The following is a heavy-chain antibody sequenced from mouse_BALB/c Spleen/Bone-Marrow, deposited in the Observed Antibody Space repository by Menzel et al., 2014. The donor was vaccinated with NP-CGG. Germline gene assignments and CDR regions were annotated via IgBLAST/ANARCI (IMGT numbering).Heavy chain of an antibody. Sequence: VHVKQSGAELVKPGASVKLSCSASGFNIKDTYMHWVKQRPEQGLEWIGKIDPANGNTKYDPKFQGKATITADTSSNTAYLQLSSLTSEDTAVYYCARFPFPYWGQGTPVTVSA. CDR1: GFNIKDTY. V-gene: IGHV14-3*02. CDR2: IDPANGNT. J-gene: IGHJ3*01. CDR3: ARFPFPY.